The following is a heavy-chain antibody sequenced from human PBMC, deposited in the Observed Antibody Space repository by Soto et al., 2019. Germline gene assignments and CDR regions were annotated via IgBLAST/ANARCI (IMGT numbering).Heavy chain of an antibody. D-gene: IGHD3-22*01. Sequence: GGSLRLSCAASGFTFTRYSMNWVRQAPGKGLEWVSSITISSRGINYADSVKGRFTISRDNAKNSVYLQMNSLRAEDTAVYYCARDYYYDSSGYSPLDYWGQATLVTVSS. V-gene: IGHV3-21*01. CDR2: ITISSRGI. CDR3: ARDYYYDSSGYSPLDY. J-gene: IGHJ4*02. CDR1: GFTFTRYS.